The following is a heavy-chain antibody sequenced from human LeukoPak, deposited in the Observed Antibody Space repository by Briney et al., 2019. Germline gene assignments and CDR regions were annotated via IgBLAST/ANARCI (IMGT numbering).Heavy chain of an antibody. J-gene: IGHJ4*02. CDR2: INHSGST. D-gene: IGHD3-9*01. V-gene: IGHV4-34*01. CDR3: ARGDSDILTGYYKVELDY. Sequence: SETLSLTYAVYGGSFSGYYCSWIRQPPGKGLEWIGEINHSGSTNYNPSLKSRVTISVDTSKNQFSLKLSSVTAADTAVYYCARGDSDILTGYYKVELDYWGQGTLVTVSS. CDR1: GGSFSGYY.